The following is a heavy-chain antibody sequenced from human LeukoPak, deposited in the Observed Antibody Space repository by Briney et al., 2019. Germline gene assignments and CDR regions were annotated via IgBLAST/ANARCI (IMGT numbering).Heavy chain of an antibody. CDR2: ISAYNGIT. D-gene: IGHD6-13*01. V-gene: IGHV1-18*01. J-gene: IGHJ4*02. CDR1: GYTFTSYG. CDR3: ARVGGVGGSSSWFLFDY. Sequence: ASVKVSCKASGYTFTSYGISWVRQAPGQGLEWMGWISAYNGITNYAQKLQGRVTMTTDTSTSTAYMELRSLRSDDTAVYYCARVGGVGGSSSWFLFDYWGQGTLVTVSS.